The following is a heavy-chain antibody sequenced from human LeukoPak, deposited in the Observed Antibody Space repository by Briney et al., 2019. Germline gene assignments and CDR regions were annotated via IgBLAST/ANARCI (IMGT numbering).Heavy chain of an antibody. CDR1: GGSISSGSYH. D-gene: IGHD6-13*01. CDR2: IYTSGST. J-gene: IGHJ6*03. V-gene: IGHV4-61*02. Sequence: SETLSLTCTVSGGSISSGSYHWSWIRQPAGKGLEWIGRIYTSGSTKYNPSLKSRVTISVDTSKNQFSLKLSSVTAADTAVYYCARVRRKQQLVRYYYMDVWGKGTTVTISS. CDR3: ARVRRKQQLVRYYYMDV.